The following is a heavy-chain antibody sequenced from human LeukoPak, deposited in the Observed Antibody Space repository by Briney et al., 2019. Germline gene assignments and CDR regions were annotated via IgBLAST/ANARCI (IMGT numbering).Heavy chain of an antibody. CDR2: ITASARTT. V-gene: IGHV3-23*01. D-gene: IGHD6-19*01. CDR1: GFNFRDYG. J-gene: IGHJ4*02. Sequence: PGGSLRLSCEASGFNFRDYGMNWVRQAPGKGLEWASGITASARTTYYADSVKGRFTIYSDNSKNTLSLQMSSLRAEDTAVYYCAKDLDGSGMYGGTDSWGQGTPVTVSS. CDR3: AKDLDGSGMYGGTDS.